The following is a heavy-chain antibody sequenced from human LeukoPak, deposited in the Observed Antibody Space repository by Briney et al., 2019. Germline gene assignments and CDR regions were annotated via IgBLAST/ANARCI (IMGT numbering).Heavy chain of an antibody. V-gene: IGHV3-30*02. CDR2: IRYDGSNK. D-gene: IGHD3-10*01. CDR1: GFTLSSYC. CDR3: AKDPTRVPGAFDI. Sequence: PGGAPRISCAAPGFTLSSYCMHLVPPAPRKGLEWVAFIRYDGSNKYYADSVKGRFTISRDNSKNTLYLQMNSLRAEDTAVYYCAKDPTRVPGAFDIWGQGTMVTVSS. J-gene: IGHJ3*02.